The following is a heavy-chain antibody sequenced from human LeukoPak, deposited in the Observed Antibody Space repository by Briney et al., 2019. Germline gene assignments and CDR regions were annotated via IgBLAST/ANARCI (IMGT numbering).Heavy chain of an antibody. CDR3: AKGERGIDY. CDR1: GFTFNNFA. J-gene: IGHJ4*02. CDR2: VNFRGTIS. D-gene: IGHD7-27*01. V-gene: IGHV3-23*01. Sequence: GGSLRLSCAASGFTFNNFAMNWVRQAPGKGLEWVSGVNFRGTISYYADFVKGRFTISRDNSKNTLFLQMDSLRAEDAAIYYCAKGERGIDYWGQGTLVTVSS.